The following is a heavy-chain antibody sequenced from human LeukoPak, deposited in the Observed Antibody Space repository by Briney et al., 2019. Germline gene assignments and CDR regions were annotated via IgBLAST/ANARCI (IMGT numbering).Heavy chain of an antibody. CDR2: ISSAGVT. CDR3: ARRVVEALAPSVTNWFDP. D-gene: IGHD2-8*01. Sequence: SETLSLTCTVSGDSHSTYSWNWIGQPPAKGLEWMGRISSAGVTKYNPPLHSRITFSLDTSRNQLSPKLPTVAAADTAVYYCARRVVEALAPSVTNWFDPGGQGTLVLVSS. V-gene: IGHV4-59*08. CDR1: GDSHSTYS. J-gene: IGHJ5*02.